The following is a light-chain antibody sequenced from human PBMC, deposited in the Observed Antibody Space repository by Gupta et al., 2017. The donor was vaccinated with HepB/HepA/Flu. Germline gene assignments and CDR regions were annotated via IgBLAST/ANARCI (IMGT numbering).Light chain of an antibody. CDR2: GTS. V-gene: IGKV3-20*01. CDR3: QQYGTLMT. Sequence: EIVLTQSPGTLFLSPGETATLSCRASQSVSSSYLAWYQQKPGQAPRLLVYGTSSRATGIPDRFSGSVSGTDVTLSISRLEPEDVAVYYCQQYGTLMTFGGGTKVEI. J-gene: IGKJ4*01. CDR1: QSVSSSY.